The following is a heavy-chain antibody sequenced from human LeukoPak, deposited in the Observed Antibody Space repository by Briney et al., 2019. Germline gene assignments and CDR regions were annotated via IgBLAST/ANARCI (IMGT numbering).Heavy chain of an antibody. D-gene: IGHD3-16*01. Sequence: GGSLRLSCAASGFTFTNYGMHWVRQAPGKGLEWVAVIWYDGSKKYSADSLKGRFTISRDTSKNTVYLQMNSLRAEDTAVYYCARDRAPGGYFDFWGQGTQVTVSS. CDR1: GFTFTNYG. CDR3: ARDRAPGGYFDF. V-gene: IGHV3-33*01. J-gene: IGHJ4*02. CDR2: IWYDGSKK.